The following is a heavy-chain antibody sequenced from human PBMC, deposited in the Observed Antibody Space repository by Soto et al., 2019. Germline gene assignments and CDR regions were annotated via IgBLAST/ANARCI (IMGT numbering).Heavy chain of an antibody. J-gene: IGHJ3*02. CDR2: IYYSGST. V-gene: IGHV4-59*01. D-gene: IGHD3-10*01. CDR3: ARDRGRRGAFDI. CDR1: GGSISSYY. Sequence: SETLSLTCTVSGGSISSYYWSWIRQPPGKGLEWIGYIYYSGSTNYNPSLKSRVTISVDTSKNQFSLKLSSVTAADTAVYYCARDRGRRGAFDIWGQGTMVTVSS.